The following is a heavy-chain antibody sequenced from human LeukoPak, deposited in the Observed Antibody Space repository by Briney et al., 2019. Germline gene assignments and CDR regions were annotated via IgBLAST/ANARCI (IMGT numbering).Heavy chain of an antibody. J-gene: IGHJ4*02. Sequence: PGRSLRLSCAASGFTFSSYAMHWVRQAPGKGLEWVAVISYDGSNKYYADSVKGRFTISRDNSKNTLYLQMNSLRAEDTAVYYCARDTDTAPYYDFWSGYYDPTYFDYWGQGTLVTVSS. CDR1: GFTFSSYA. CDR3: ARDTDTAPYYDFWSGYYDPTYFDY. CDR2: ISYDGSNK. D-gene: IGHD3-3*01. V-gene: IGHV3-30-3*01.